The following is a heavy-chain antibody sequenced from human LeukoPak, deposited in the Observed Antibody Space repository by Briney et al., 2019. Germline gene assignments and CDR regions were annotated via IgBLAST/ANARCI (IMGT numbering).Heavy chain of an antibody. CDR3: ARDYYDSSGYYTN. CDR1: GFTFSSYG. J-gene: IGHJ4*02. V-gene: IGHV3-33*01. CDR2: IWYDGSNK. D-gene: IGHD3-22*01. Sequence: GGSLRLSCAASGFTFSSYGMHWVRQAPGKGLEWVAVIWYDGSNKYYADSVKGRFTISRDNSKNTLYLQMNSLRAEDTAVYYCARDYYDSSGYYTNWGQGTLVTVFS.